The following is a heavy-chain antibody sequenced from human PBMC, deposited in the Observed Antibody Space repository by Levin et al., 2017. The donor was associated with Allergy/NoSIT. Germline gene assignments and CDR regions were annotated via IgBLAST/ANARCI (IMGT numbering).Heavy chain of an antibody. CDR1: GYTFTGYY. CDR2: INPNSGGT. CDR3: ARDPSYGSGSYPPPSYYYDYYMDV. Sequence: GESLKISCKASGYTFTGYYMHWVRQAPGQGLEWMGWINPNSGGTNYAQKFQGRVTMTRDTSISTAYMELSRLRSDDTAVYYCARDPSYGSGSYPPPSYYYDYYMDVWGKGTTVTVSS. J-gene: IGHJ6*03. V-gene: IGHV1-2*02. D-gene: IGHD3-10*01.